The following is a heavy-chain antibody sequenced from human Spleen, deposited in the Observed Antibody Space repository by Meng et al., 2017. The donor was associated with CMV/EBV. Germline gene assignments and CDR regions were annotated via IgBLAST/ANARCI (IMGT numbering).Heavy chain of an antibody. CDR3: AISTHQPNAFDI. CDR2: ISTYNGNT. Sequence: ASVKVSCKASGYTFISYGISWVRQAPGQGLEWMGWISTYNGNTNYAQKFQGRVTMTRDTSISTAYMELSRLRSDDTAVYYCAISTHQPNAFDIWGQGTMVTVSS. V-gene: IGHV1-18*01. J-gene: IGHJ3*02. CDR1: GYTFISYG. D-gene: IGHD2-2*01.